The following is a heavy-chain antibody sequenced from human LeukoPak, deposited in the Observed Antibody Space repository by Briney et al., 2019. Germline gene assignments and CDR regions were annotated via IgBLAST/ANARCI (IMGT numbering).Heavy chain of an antibody. J-gene: IGHJ4*02. CDR1: GFTFGDYA. CDR2: IRSKAYGGTT. Sequence: PGGSLRLSCTASGFTFGDYAMSWVRQAPGKGLEWVGFIRSKAYGGTTEYAASVKGRFTISRDDSKSIAYLQMNSLKTEDTAVYYCTRDRGGYSYGYGDYWGQETLVIVSS. V-gene: IGHV3-49*04. CDR3: TRDRGGYSYGYGDY. D-gene: IGHD5-18*01.